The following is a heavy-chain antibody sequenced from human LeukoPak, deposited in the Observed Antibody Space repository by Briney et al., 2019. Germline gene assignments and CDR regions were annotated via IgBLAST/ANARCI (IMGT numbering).Heavy chain of an antibody. CDR2: MNPNSGNT. Sequence: ASVKVSCKASGYTFTSYDINWVRQATGQGLEWMGWMNPNSGNTGYAQKFQGRVTMTRNTSISTAYMELSSLRSEDTAVYYCARDSGYCSSTSCHSHYYYYYMDVWGKGTTVTVSS. J-gene: IGHJ6*03. D-gene: IGHD2-2*01. CDR1: GYTFTSYD. CDR3: ARDSGYCSSTSCHSHYYYYYMDV. V-gene: IGHV1-8*01.